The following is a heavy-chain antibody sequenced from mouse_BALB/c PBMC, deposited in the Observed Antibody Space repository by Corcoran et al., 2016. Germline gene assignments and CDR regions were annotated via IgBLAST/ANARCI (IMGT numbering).Heavy chain of an antibody. Sequence: VQLQQSGPELVKPGASVKMSCKASGYTFTDYYMKWMKQSHGKRLEWIGDIDPNNGGTSYNQKFTGKATLTVDKSSSTAYMQLISLTSEDSAVYYCARERYLYCDVWGAGTTVTVSS. CDR2: IDPNNGGT. CDR3: ARERYLYCDV. J-gene: IGHJ1*01. CDR1: GYTFTDYY. V-gene: IGHV1-26*01.